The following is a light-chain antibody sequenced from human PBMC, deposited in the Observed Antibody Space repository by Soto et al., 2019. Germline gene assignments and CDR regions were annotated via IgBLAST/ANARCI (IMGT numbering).Light chain of an antibody. CDR3: QPINAYPFP. Sequence: IQLTQSPSSLSASVGDSVTITCRASQGIRSSLAWYQQKPGIAPKLLIYTASTLQSGVPSRFSGSGSGTDFTLTISSLQPEDFATYYCQPINAYPFPFGQGTRLEIK. CDR2: TAS. J-gene: IGKJ5*01. CDR1: QGIRSS. V-gene: IGKV1-9*01.